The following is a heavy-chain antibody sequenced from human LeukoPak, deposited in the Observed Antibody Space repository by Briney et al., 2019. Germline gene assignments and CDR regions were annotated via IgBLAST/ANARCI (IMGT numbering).Heavy chain of an antibody. D-gene: IGHD3-9*01. J-gene: IGHJ4*02. Sequence: PGGSLRLSCATSGFTFSSYSMNWVRQAPGKGLEWVSYISSSSSPIYYADSVKGRFTISRDNAKNSLYLQMNSLRDEDTAVYYCARDDPYYDILSGGGYFDYWGQGTLVTVSS. CDR1: GFTFSSYS. CDR3: ARDDPYYDILSGGGYFDY. CDR2: ISSSSSPI. V-gene: IGHV3-48*02.